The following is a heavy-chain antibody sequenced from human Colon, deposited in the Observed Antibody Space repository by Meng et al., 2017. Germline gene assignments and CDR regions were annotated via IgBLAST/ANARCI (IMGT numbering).Heavy chain of an antibody. CDR2: IHSYGST. CDR1: GGSIYIVCW. J-gene: IGHJ4*02. CDR3: VRNDHCTSGTCYPHFDY. Sequence: QGAWSVRVHPSVSLSLCCAVSGGSIYIVCWWRWVPQAPGKWLELIGEIHSYGSTNYNPSLKSRLTLSLDKSNNQFSLSLSSVTAADTAVYYCVRNDHCTSGTCYPHFDYWGQGTLVTVSS. V-gene: IGHV4-4*02. D-gene: IGHD2-15*01.